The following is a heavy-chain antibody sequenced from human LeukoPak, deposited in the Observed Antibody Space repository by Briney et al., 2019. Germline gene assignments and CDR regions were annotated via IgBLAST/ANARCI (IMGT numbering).Heavy chain of an antibody. D-gene: IGHD2/OR15-2a*01. CDR3: ARKNSFDAFDI. V-gene: IGHV7-4-1*02. Sequence: ASVKVSCKASGYTFSHYAMNWVRQVPGQGLEWMGWIHTNTGNPTYAQGFTGRFVFSLDTSVSTTYLQISDIKAEDNAVYYCARKNSFDAFDIWGRGTMVTVSS. CDR1: GYTFSHYA. CDR2: IHTNTGNP. J-gene: IGHJ3*02.